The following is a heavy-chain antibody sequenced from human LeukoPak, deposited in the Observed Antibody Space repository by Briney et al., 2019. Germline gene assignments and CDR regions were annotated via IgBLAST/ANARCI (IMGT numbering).Heavy chain of an antibody. CDR3: ARHDYGKQPLDY. V-gene: IGHV4-39*01. Sequence: SATLSLTCTVSGGSISSSSFYWGWIRQPPGMGRVWIGSPYYGGSTYSNPSLKSRVTIPVDTSKNQSSLKLSSVTAADTAVYYCARHDYGKQPLDYWGQGTLVTVSS. CDR2: PYYGGST. J-gene: IGHJ4*02. CDR1: GGSISSSSFY. D-gene: IGHD4-17*01.